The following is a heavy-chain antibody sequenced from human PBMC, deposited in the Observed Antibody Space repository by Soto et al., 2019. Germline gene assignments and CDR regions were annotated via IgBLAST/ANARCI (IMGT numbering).Heavy chain of an antibody. CDR2: ITPSTSPI. Sequence: GGSLRLSCAASGFTFSSYSMNWVRQAPGQGLEWISYITPSTSPIYYADSVQGRFTISRDNSKNTLYLQMNSLRAEDTAVYYCAKDQYAGPLDYWGQGTLVTVSS. CDR3: AKDQYAGPLDY. D-gene: IGHD2-2*01. J-gene: IGHJ4*02. V-gene: IGHV3-48*01. CDR1: GFTFSSYS.